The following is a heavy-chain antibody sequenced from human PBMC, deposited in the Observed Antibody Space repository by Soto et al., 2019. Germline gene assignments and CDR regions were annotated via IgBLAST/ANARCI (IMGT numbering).Heavy chain of an antibody. J-gene: IGHJ4*02. CDR1: GFTFSDHW. Sequence: EVQLVESGGGLVQPGGSLRLSCAASGFTFSDHWLGWVRQAPGKGLEWVANIKQDESEKNYVDSVKGRFTISRDNAKNSLYLQMNSLTDEDTALYFCARDKFSGTYYVRGVTYYFDFWGPGTLVTVSS. CDR2: IKQDESEK. CDR3: ARDKFSGTYYVRGVTYYFDF. D-gene: IGHD1-26*01. V-gene: IGHV3-7*03.